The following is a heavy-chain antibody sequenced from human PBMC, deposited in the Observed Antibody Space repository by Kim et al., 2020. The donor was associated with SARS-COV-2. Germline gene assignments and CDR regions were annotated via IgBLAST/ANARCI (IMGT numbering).Heavy chain of an antibody. CDR3: VRARIDY. Sequence: GGSLRLSCAVSGFTFRTYWMTWVRQAPGKGLEWVATIKGDGSEKYYADSLKGRFTISRDNAKNSLYLQMNTLRVEDTAVYYCVRARIDYWGQGILVTVSS. J-gene: IGHJ4*02. CDR1: GFTFRTYW. CDR2: IKGDGSEK. V-gene: IGHV3-7*03. D-gene: IGHD6-6*01.